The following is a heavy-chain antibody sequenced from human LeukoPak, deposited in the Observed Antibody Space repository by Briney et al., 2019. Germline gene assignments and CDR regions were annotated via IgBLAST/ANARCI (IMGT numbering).Heavy chain of an antibody. D-gene: IGHD6-19*01. J-gene: IGHJ4*02. CDR3: AKHYVRGLAVANTDY. CDR2: ISAGDTYI. V-gene: IGHV3-23*01. CDR1: GFTFSSQE. Sequence: GGSLRLSCPAPGFTFSSQELAWPRQPPGKGLKWFSSISAGDTYINYADSVKGRFTISRDDSKNTLYLQMNSLRAEDTAVYYCAKHYVRGLAVANTDYWGQGTLVTVSS.